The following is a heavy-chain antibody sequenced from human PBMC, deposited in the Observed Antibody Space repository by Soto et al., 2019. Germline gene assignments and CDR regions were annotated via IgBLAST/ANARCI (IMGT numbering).Heavy chain of an antibody. V-gene: IGHV4-4*07. D-gene: IGHD2-15*01. CDR1: GGSISSYY. CDR2: IYARGST. J-gene: IGHJ3*02. Sequence: PSETLSLTCTVCGGSISSYYWSWIRHPAGKGLEWIGRIYARGSTNYNLSLKSRVTIALNTSKKQFSLKLISVTAADTAVYYCARGRGYCGGWSCYPDAFEIGGQGTMVTVSS. CDR3: ARGRGYCGGWSCYPDAFEI.